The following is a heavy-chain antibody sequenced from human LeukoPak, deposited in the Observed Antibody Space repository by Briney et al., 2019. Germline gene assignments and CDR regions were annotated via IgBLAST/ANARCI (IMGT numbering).Heavy chain of an antibody. V-gene: IGHV3-23*01. CDR3: AKEPIDDRFFDH. CDR2: ISGSGGRI. J-gene: IGHJ4*02. D-gene: IGHD1-1*01. Sequence: GGSLRLSCAASGLTFNSHAMNWVRQAPGKGLAWVSFISGSGGRIDYADSVKGRFTVSRDNSKNTLYLQMHSLRIEDTAVYYCAKEPIDDRFFDHWGQGALVTVSS. CDR1: GLTFNSHA.